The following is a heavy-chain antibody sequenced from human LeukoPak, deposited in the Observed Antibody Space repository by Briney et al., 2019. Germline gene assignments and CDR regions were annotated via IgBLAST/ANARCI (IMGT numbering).Heavy chain of an antibody. Sequence: QPGGSLRLSCAASGFTFSSYWMHWVRQTPGKGLVWVSRIRGDGSSTTYAESVKGRFTISRDNAKNTLYLQMNTLRAEDTAVYYCARELPFDYWGQGTLVTVSS. CDR3: ARELPFDY. CDR1: GFTFSSYW. J-gene: IGHJ4*02. V-gene: IGHV3-74*01. CDR2: IRGDGSST.